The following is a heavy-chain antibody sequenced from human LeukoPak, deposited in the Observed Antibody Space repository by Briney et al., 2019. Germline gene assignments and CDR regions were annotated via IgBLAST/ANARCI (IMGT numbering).Heavy chain of an antibody. D-gene: IGHD5-12*01. V-gene: IGHV1-2*02. J-gene: IGHJ6*03. CDR1: GYTFTGYY. CDR2: INPNSGGT. CDR3: ARGNSGYDWDYYYYMDV. Sequence: ASVKVSCKASGYTFTGYYMHWVRQAPGQGLEWMGWINPNSGGTNYAQKFQGRVTMTRDTSISTAYMELSRLRSDDTAVYYCARGNSGYDWDYYYYMDVWGKGTTATVSS.